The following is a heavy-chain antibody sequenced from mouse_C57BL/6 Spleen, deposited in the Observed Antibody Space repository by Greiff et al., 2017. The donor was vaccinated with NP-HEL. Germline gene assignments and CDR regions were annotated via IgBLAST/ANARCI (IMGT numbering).Heavy chain of an antibody. V-gene: IGHV1-82*01. D-gene: IGHD2-4*01. Sequence: QVQLQQSGPELVKPGASVKISCKASGYAFSSSWMNWVKQRPGKGLEWIGRIYPGDGDTNYNGKFKGKATLTADKSSSTAYMQLSSLTSEDSAVYFCARRYDYDDYAMDYWGQGTSVTVSS. CDR1: GYAFSSSW. CDR3: ARRYDYDDYAMDY. CDR2: IYPGDGDT. J-gene: IGHJ4*01.